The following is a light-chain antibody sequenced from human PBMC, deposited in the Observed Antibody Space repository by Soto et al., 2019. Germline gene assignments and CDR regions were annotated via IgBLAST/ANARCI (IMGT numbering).Light chain of an antibody. Sequence: DIVMTQSPATLSVSPGERATVSCRASDNVKNNLAWYQHKPGQAPRLLFYSPSTRATGIPARFSGSGSATEFSLTITSLQPEDFAVYYCQQYNSWPLTFGGGTKVET. V-gene: IGKV3-15*01. J-gene: IGKJ4*01. CDR3: QQYNSWPLT. CDR2: SPS. CDR1: DNVKNN.